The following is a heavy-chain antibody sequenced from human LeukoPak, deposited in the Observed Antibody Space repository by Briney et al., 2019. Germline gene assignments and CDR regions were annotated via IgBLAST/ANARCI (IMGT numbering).Heavy chain of an antibody. CDR1: GGTFSSYA. D-gene: IGHD2-15*01. V-gene: IGHV1-69*05. CDR3: ARVKDNDYGDF. Sequence: SVKVSCRASGGTFSSYAISWVRQAPGQGLEWMGRIIPIFGTANYAQKFQDRVTMTTDTSTSTAYMELRSLRSDDTAVYYCARVKDNDYGDFWGQGTLVTVSS. CDR2: IIPIFGTA. J-gene: IGHJ4*02.